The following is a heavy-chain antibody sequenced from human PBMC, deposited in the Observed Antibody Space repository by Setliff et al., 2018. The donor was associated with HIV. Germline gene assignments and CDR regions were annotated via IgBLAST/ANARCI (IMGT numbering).Heavy chain of an antibody. CDR2: TKNKANSYTT. CDR1: GFTFSDHF. CDR3: TTGYTSAPHDNY. D-gene: IGHD6-25*01. V-gene: IGHV3-72*01. Sequence: GGSLRLSCATSGFTFSDHFMDWVRQAPGKGLEWVGRTKNKANSYTTTYAASANGRFTISRDDSTNTMYLQMNSLETEDTAVYYCTTGYTSAPHDNYWGQGTLVTVSS. J-gene: IGHJ4*02.